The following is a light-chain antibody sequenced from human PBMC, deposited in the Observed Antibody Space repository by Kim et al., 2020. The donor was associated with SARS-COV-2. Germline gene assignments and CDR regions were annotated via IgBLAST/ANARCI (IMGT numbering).Light chain of an antibody. J-gene: IGLJ2*01. Sequence: QPVLTQSSSASASLGSSVKLTCTLSSGHSTYMIAWHQQRPGKAPRYLMSLQESGSCETGSGVPDRFSGSSSGADRYLTISNLQSEDEAEYYCETWDSHVVFGGGTQLTVL. CDR1: SGHSTYM. CDR3: ETWDSHVV. V-gene: IGLV4-60*03. CDR2: LQESGSC.